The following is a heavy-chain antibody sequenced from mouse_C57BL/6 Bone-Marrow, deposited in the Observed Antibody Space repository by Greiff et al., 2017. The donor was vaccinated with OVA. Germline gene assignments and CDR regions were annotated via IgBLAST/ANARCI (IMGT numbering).Heavy chain of an antibody. CDR1: GFTFSNYW. J-gene: IGHJ4*01. V-gene: IGHV6-3*01. Sequence: EVKLVESGGGLVQPGGSMKLSCVASGFTFSNYWMNWVRQSPEQGLEWVAQIRLKSDNYATHYAESVKGRFTISRDDSKSSVYLQMNNLRAEDTGIYYCTVRWVMDYWGQGTSVTVSS. CDR3: TVRWVMDY. CDR2: IRLKSDNYAT. D-gene: IGHD2-3*01.